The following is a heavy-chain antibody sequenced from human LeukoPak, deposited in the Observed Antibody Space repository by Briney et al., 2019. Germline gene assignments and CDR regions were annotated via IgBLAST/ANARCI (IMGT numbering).Heavy chain of an antibody. Sequence: SETLSLTCTVSGDSINSSIHYWGWIRQPPGKGLQYIGNIFYDGSTYYNPSLKSRVTISVDTSKNQFSLGLSSVTAADTAVYYCARDILSGSNEGVFDIWGQGTMVTVSS. CDR3: ARDILSGSNEGVFDI. D-gene: IGHD3-9*01. J-gene: IGHJ3*02. CDR2: IFYDGST. CDR1: GDSINSSIHY. V-gene: IGHV4-39*07.